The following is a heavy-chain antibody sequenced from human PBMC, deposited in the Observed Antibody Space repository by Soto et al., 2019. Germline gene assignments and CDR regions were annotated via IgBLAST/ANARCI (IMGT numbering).Heavy chain of an antibody. CDR1: GGTFSSYA. V-gene: IGHV1-69*01. CDR3: ARESRSYEEDYYYYYGMDV. J-gene: IGHJ6*02. CDR2: IIPIFGTA. Sequence: QVQLVQSGAEVKKPGSSVKVSCKASGGTFSSYAISWVRQAPGQGLEWMGGIIPIFGTANYAQKFQGRVTITADESTSTAYMELSSLRSEDTAVYYCARESRSYEEDYYYYYGMDVWGQGTTVTVSS. D-gene: IGHD5-12*01.